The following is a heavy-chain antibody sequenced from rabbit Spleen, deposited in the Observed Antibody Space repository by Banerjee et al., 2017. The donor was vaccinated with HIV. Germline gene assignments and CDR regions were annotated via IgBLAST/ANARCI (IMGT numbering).Heavy chain of an antibody. CDR3: ATYVDYDGDFNL. CDR1: GFSFSSYY. Sequence: QEQLEESGGGLVQPEGSLTLACTASGFSFSSYYMCWVRQAPGKGLEWIACIDTGFGGTTYSASWAKGRFTISKTSSTTVTLQMTSLTAADTATYFCATYVDYDGDFNLWGPGTLVTVS. D-gene: IGHD2-1*01. V-gene: IGHV1S45*01. J-gene: IGHJ4*01. CDR2: IDTGFGGTT.